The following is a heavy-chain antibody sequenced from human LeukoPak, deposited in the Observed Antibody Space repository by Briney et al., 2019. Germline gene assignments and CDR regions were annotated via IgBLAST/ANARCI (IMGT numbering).Heavy chain of an antibody. V-gene: IGHV3-9*01. D-gene: IGHD5-18*01. CDR3: ARAGVKVLVTYDALDL. CDR1: GFTFDNYA. CDR2: ISWNSGSI. Sequence: GGSLRLSCAASGFTFDNYAMHWVRQAPGKGLEWVSGISWNSGSIGYADSVKGRFIISRDNGKNSLYLQMSSLRVEDTAVYYCARAGVKVLVTYDALDLWGQGTLVTVSS. J-gene: IGHJ3*01.